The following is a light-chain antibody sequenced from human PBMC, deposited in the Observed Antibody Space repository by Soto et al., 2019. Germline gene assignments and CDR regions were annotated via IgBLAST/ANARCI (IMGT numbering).Light chain of an antibody. CDR3: QKYNSPPRT. J-gene: IGKJ1*01. CDR1: QGINNF. Sequence: DFQMTQSPSSLSASIGDRVTITCRASQGINNFLAWYQQKPGEAPKRLLYAASILRSGVPSRFSGSGSGTDFTLTISSLQPEDVATYYCQKYNSPPRTFGQGTKVDIK. CDR2: AAS. V-gene: IGKV1-27*01.